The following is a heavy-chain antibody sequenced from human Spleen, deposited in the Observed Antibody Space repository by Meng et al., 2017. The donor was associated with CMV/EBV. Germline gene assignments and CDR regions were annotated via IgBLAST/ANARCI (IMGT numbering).Heavy chain of an antibody. J-gene: IGHJ5*02. V-gene: IGHV3-48*01. CDR2: ISRGTNTI. Sequence: GESLKISCAASGFTFSNYSMNWVRQAPGKGLEWISYISRGTNTIYYADSVKGRFTISRDNSKNTLYLQMNSLRAEDTAVYYCAKDRQANWFDPWGQGTLVTVSS. CDR3: AKDRQANWFDP. CDR1: GFTFSNYS.